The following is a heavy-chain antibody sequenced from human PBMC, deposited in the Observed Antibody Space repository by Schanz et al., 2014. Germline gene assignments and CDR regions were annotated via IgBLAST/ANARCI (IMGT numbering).Heavy chain of an antibody. CDR1: GFTVSSNY. D-gene: IGHD1-26*01. V-gene: IGHV3-53*01. J-gene: IGHJ6*02. CDR2: VYMSAAST. Sequence: EVQLVESGGGLIQPGGSLRLSCAVSGFTVSSNYMSWVRQAPGKGLEWVSTVYMSAASTRYADSVKGRFTISRDNIASSLFLQMNSLRAEDSAVYYCARGLIVGDGQHFYFSYGLDVWGQGTTVTVSS. CDR3: ARGLIVGDGQHFYFSYGLDV.